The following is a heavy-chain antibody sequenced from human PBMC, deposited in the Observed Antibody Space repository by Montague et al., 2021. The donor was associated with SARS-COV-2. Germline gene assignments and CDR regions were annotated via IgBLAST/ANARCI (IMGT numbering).Heavy chain of an antibody. J-gene: IGHJ4*02. CDR3: VYRIKPRRSRSCYGSRCYHFDS. Sequence: PALVKPTQTLTLTCTFSGFSLSTSGVGVAWIRQPPGKALEWLAIIYWDDDRRYSPSLESGLTITKDTPKNQVVLTMTDMDPGDTATSYCVYRIKPRRSRSCYGSRCYHFDSWGQGALVTVSS. D-gene: IGHD3-22*01. CDR1: GFSLSTSGVG. V-gene: IGHV2-5*02. CDR2: IYWDDDR.